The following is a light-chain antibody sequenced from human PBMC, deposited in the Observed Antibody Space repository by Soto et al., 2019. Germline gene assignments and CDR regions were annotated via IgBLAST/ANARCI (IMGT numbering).Light chain of an antibody. Sequence: QSALTQPRSVSGSPGQSLTISCTVTSSDVTSYNYVSWYQHLPGKAPKLLIYDVSNRPSGVPDRFSGSRSGDTASLTISGLQVEDEADYYCQSYDSSLTHVGGVIFGGGTKLTVL. CDR1: SSDVTSYNY. V-gene: IGLV2-11*01. J-gene: IGLJ2*01. CDR2: DVS. CDR3: QSYDSSLTHVGGVI.